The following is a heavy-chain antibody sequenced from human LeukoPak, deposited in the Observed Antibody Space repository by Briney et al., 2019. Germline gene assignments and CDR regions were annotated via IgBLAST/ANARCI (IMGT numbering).Heavy chain of an antibody. V-gene: IGHV1-18*01. D-gene: IGHD5-12*01. Sequence: ASVKVSYKASGYTFTSYGISWVRQAPGQGLEWMGWISAYNGSTNYAQKLQGRVTMTTDTSTSTAYMELRSLRSDDTAVYYCARDLDIVATSNAEGYYYYGMDVWGQGTTVTVSS. J-gene: IGHJ6*02. CDR1: GYTFTSYG. CDR3: ARDLDIVATSNAEGYYYYGMDV. CDR2: ISAYNGST.